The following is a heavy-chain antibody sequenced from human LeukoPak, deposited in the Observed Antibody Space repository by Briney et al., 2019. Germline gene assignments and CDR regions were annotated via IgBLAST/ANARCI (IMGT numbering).Heavy chain of an antibody. J-gene: IGHJ4*02. CDR2: ISAYNGNT. Sequence: ASVKVSCKASGYTFTSYGISRVRQAPGQGLEWMGWISAYNGNTNYAQKLQGRVTMTTDTSTSTAYMELRSLRSDDTAVYYCARASKRYCTNGVCPYYWGQGTLVTVSS. CDR1: GYTFTSYG. V-gene: IGHV1-18*01. D-gene: IGHD2-8*01. CDR3: ARASKRYCTNGVCPYY.